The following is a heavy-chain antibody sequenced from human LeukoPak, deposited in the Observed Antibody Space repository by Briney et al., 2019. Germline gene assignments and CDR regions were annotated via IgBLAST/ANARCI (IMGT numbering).Heavy chain of an antibody. CDR2: IYYTGST. V-gene: IGHV4-59*01. CDR1: GGSISNYY. D-gene: IGHD3-3*01. CDR3: ARAGSITIFGDGAFDI. Sequence: PSETLSLTCTVSGGSISNYYWSWIRQPPGKGLEWIGYIYYTGSTNYNPSLKSRVSISVDTSKNQFSLKLSSVTAADTAVYYCARAGSITIFGDGAFDIWGQGTMVTVSS. J-gene: IGHJ3*02.